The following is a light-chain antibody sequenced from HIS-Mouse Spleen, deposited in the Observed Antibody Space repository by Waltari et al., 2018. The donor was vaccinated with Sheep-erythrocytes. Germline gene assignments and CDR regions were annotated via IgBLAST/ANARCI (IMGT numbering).Light chain of an antibody. V-gene: IGLV2-23*01. J-gene: IGLJ3*02. CDR3: CSYAGSSTPWV. CDR1: SSYVGSYNL. Sequence: QSALTQPASVSGSPGPSIPISCPGTSSYVGSYNLVSWYQQHPGKAPKLMMYEGSKRPSGVSKRFAGSTSGNKASLTIAGLQAEDEADYYCCSYAGSSTPWVFGGGTKLTVL. CDR2: EGS.